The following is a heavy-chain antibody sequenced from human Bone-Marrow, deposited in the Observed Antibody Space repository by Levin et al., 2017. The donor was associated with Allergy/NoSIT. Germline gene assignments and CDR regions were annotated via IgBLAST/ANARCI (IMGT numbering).Heavy chain of an antibody. J-gene: IGHJ3*02. Sequence: ASVKVSCKTSGYTFTFYGITWVRQAPGQGLEWMGWISPYNGDTNYAQKLQGRVTMTTDTSTSTAYMELRSLRSDDTAVHYCAREMAETAADTFDIWGQGTIVTVSS. CDR1: GYTFTFYG. D-gene: IGHD2-8*01. V-gene: IGHV1-18*01. CDR3: AREMAETAADTFDI. CDR2: ISPYNGDT.